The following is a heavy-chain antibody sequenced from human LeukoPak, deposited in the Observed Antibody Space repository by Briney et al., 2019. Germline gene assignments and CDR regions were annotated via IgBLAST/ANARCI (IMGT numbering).Heavy chain of an antibody. CDR3: ARGGGTYCTNGICYYFDY. CDR2: ISPYSGGT. J-gene: IGHJ4*02. D-gene: IGHD2-8*01. CDR1: GYTFTDYY. V-gene: IGHV1-2*02. Sequence: ASVKVSCKASGYTFTDYYIHWVRQAPGQGLEWMGWISPYSGGTNYAQKFQGRVTMTRDTSISTAYMELSRLRSDDTAVYSCARGGGTYCTNGICYYFDYWGQGTLVTVSS.